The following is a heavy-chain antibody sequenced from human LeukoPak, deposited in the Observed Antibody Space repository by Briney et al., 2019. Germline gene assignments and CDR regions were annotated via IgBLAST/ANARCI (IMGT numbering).Heavy chain of an antibody. V-gene: IGHV3-30*18. J-gene: IGHJ4*02. Sequence: PGGSLRLSCAASGFTFSSYGMHWVRQAPGKGLEWVAVISYDGSNKYYADSVKGRFTISRDNSKNTLYLQMNSLRAEDTAVYYCAKDPRGGIPRAMVIDYWGQGTLVTVSS. CDR2: ISYDGSNK. CDR3: AKDPRGGIPRAMVIDY. CDR1: GFTFSSYG. D-gene: IGHD3-10*01.